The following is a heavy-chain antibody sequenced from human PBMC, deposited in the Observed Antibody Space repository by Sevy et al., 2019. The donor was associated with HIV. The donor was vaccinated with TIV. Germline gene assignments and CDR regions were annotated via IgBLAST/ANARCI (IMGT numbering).Heavy chain of an antibody. J-gene: IGHJ4*02. CDR2: INSGSGAI. CDR3: VRTVSGPFRYDDY. CDR1: GFMFNSYN. V-gene: IGHV3-48*01. Sequence: GGSLRLSCAASGFMFNSYNMNWVRQAPGTGLEWLSYINSGSGAISYADSVKGRFTISRDNAKNSLYLQMNSLRAEDTAVYYCVRTVSGPFRYDDYWGQGTLVTVSS. D-gene: IGHD3-16*02.